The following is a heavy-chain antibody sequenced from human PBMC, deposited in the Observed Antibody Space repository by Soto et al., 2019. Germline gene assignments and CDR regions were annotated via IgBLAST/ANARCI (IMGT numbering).Heavy chain of an antibody. CDR3: VSWVSAHFDF. V-gene: IGHV3-23*01. CDR2: INANAIDT. Sequence: GGSLRLSCAASGFIFGNHGMTWVRQAPGRALEWVSTINANAIDTHYADSVKGRFTIPRDNSKSTLDLQMNSLRAEDTAIYYRVSWVSAHFDFWGPGTLVTVSS. J-gene: IGHJ4*02. CDR1: GFIFGNHG. D-gene: IGHD2-8*01.